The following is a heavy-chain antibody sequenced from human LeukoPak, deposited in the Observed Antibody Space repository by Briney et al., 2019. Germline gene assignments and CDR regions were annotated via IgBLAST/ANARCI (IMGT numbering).Heavy chain of an antibody. D-gene: IGHD5-12*01. CDR2: IIPMFGTA. J-gene: IGHJ4*02. V-gene: IGHV1-69*13. CDR3: VRDMGGHDFYFNY. CDR1: GGTFSTYG. Sequence: ASVKVSCKASGGTFSTYGINWVRQAPGQGLEWMGGIIPMFGTASYAQKFQGRVTITADESTSTAYMELSSLRSEDTAVFYCVRDMGGHDFYFNYWGQGTLVTVSA.